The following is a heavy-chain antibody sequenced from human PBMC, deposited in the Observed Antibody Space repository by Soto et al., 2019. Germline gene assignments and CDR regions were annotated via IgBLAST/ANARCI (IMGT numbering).Heavy chain of an antibody. V-gene: IGHV1-69*16. Sequence: GASVKVSCKASGGGNLRDYRTTWVRRAPGQGLEWMGGIIPKLGSANYAQNFQGRVTITTDESTSTVYMELSSLRSDDTAVYYCARDLTTMVRGVPGVEYYYGMDVWGQGTTVTVSS. CDR2: IIPKLGSA. CDR1: GGGNLRDYR. J-gene: IGHJ6*02. CDR3: ARDLTTMVRGVPGVEYYYGMDV. D-gene: IGHD3-10*01.